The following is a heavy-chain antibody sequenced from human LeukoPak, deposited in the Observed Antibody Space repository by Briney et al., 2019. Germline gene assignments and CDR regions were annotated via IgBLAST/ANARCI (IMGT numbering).Heavy chain of an antibody. V-gene: IGHV1-46*01. D-gene: IGHD3-22*01. CDR1: GYTFTSYY. Sequence: ASVKVSCKASGYTFTSYYMLWVRQAPGQGLEWMGIINPSGGSTSYAQIFQGRVTMTRDTSTSTVYMELSSLRSEDTAVYYCARGQSNYYDSSGYYYVENWFDPWGQGTLVTVSS. CDR3: ARGQSNYYDSSGYYYVENWFDP. CDR2: INPSGGST. J-gene: IGHJ5*02.